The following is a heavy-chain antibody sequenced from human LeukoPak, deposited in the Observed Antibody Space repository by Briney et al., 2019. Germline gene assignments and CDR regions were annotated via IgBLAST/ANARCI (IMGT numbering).Heavy chain of an antibody. CDR2: IGSTGETI. Sequence: GGSLRLSCVGSGFNFNTYEMNWVRQAPGKGLEWISYIGSTGETIYYADSVQGRFTISRDNAKNSVYLQMNSLRGEDTAVYFCARDAPYIVSAAYFDYWGQGILVTVSS. CDR1: GFNFNTYE. V-gene: IGHV3-48*03. CDR3: ARDAPYIVSAAYFDY. J-gene: IGHJ4*02. D-gene: IGHD5/OR15-5a*01.